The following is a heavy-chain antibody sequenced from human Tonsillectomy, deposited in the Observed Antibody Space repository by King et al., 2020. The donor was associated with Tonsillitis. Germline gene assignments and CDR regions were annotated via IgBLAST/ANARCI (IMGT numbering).Heavy chain of an antibody. CDR1: GFTVSNYW. CDR3: ARDLKYSYGLDY. D-gene: IGHD5-18*01. Sequence: VQLVESGGGLVQPGGSLRLSCAASGFTVSNYWMSWVRQAPGKGLEWVANIKQDGTEKYYVDSVKGRFTISRDNAKNSLYLQMNSLRAEDTAVYYCARDLKYSYGLDYWGQGTLVTVSS. V-gene: IGHV3-7*01. CDR2: IKQDGTEK. J-gene: IGHJ4*02.